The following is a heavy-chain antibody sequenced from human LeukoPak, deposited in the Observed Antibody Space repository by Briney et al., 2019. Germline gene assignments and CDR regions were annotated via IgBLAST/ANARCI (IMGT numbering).Heavy chain of an antibody. D-gene: IGHD1-1*01. CDR1: GFTFSSYG. CDR2: IRYDGSNK. CDR3: AKDRRTTRGISIGFDY. J-gene: IGHJ4*02. Sequence: GGSLRLSCAASGFTFSSYGMHWVRQAPGKGLEWVAFIRYDGSNKYYADSVKGRFTISRDNSKNTLYLQMNSLRAEDTAVYYCAKDRRTTRGISIGFDYWSQGTLVTVSS. V-gene: IGHV3-30*02.